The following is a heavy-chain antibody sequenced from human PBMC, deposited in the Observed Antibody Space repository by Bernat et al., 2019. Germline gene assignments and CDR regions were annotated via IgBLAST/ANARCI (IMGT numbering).Heavy chain of an antibody. V-gene: IGHV3-74*01. D-gene: IGHD3-3*01. J-gene: IGHJ3*02. CDR3: ARGGWSHGFDI. Sequence: EVLLVESGGGLVQPGGSLRLSCAASGFTFTDYWMHWVRQAPGKGLVWVSRINNDGSDTIYADPVKSRFTLSRDHAKNTLYLQMNSLRVEDTAVYYCARGGWSHGFDIWGQGTMVTVSS. CDR1: GFTFTDYW. CDR2: INNDGSDT.